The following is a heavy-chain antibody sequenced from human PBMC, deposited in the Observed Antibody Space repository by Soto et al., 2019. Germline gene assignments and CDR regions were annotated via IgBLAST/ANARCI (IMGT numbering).Heavy chain of an antibody. CDR1: GFTFSDYS. D-gene: IGHD1-26*01. Sequence: EVQLVESGGGLVQPGGSLRLCYAASGFTFSDYSMNWVRQAPGKGLEWVSYINSGSSTMYYADSVKGRFTISRDNAKNSLYLQMNSLRAEDTAVYYCARDRPSSGSYYDFDYWGQGTLVTVSS. CDR2: INSGSSTM. V-gene: IGHV3-48*01. CDR3: ARDRPSSGSYYDFDY. J-gene: IGHJ4*02.